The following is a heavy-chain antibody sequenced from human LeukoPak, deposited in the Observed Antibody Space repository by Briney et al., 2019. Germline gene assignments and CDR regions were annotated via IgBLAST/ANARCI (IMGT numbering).Heavy chain of an antibody. V-gene: IGHV1-8*01. CDR1: VYTFTTYD. J-gene: IGHJ5*02. Sequence: ASVKVSCKSSVYTFTTYDINWVRQATGQGRDWMGWMNPNSGNTRYAPKFQGRVTMTRNTSTTNAYMELSSLRSEDKAVYYCARGRGSGHKENWFDPWGQGTLVTVSS. CDR2: MNPNSGNT. D-gene: IGHD6-19*01. CDR3: ARGRGSGHKENWFDP.